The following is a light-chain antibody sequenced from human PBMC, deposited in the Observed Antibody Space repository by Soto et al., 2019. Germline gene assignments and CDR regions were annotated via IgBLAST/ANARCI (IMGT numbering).Light chain of an antibody. CDR2: ATS. CDR3: QQSYSTPPGT. J-gene: IGKJ1*01. CDR1: QSITTF. V-gene: IGKV1-39*01. Sequence: DIQVTQSPSSLSASVGDRVTITCRASQSITTFLNWYQQKPGNAPKLLIYATSSLQSGVPSRFSGSGSGTDFTLTISSLQPEDFATYYCQQSYSTPPGTFGQGTKVDIK.